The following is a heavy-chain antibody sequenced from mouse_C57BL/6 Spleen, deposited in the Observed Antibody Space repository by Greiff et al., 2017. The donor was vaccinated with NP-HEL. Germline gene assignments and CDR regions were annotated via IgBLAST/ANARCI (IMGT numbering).Heavy chain of an antibody. Sequence: QVHVKQPGAELVRPGSSVKLSCKASGYTFTSYWMDWVKQRPGQGLEWIGNIYPSDSETHYNQKFKDKATLTVDKSSSTAYMQRSSLTSEDSAVYYCAMPGPLYAMDYWGQGTSVTVSS. CDR1: GYTFTSYW. J-gene: IGHJ4*01. V-gene: IGHV1-61*01. D-gene: IGHD3-1*01. CDR3: AMPGPLYAMDY. CDR2: IYPSDSET.